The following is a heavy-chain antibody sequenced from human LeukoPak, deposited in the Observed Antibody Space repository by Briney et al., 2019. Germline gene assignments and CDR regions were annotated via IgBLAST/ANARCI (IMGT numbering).Heavy chain of an antibody. CDR3: AREHYYGSEDAFDI. J-gene: IGHJ3*02. Sequence: GGSLRLSCAASGFTFSTYYMSWVRQAPGTGLEWVANIKQDGSEKYYVDSVKGRFTISRDNAKNSLYLQMNSLRAEDTAVYYCAREHYYGSEDAFDIWGQGTMVTVSS. V-gene: IGHV3-7*01. CDR1: GFTFSTYY. D-gene: IGHD3-10*01. CDR2: IKQDGSEK.